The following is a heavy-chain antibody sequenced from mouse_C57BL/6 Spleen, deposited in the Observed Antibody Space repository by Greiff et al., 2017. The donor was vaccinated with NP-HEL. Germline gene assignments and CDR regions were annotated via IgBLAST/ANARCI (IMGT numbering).Heavy chain of an antibody. CDR1: GYTFTSYW. CDR2: IYPGSGST. J-gene: IGHJ4*01. CDR3: ARSIYYGSSLYAMDY. Sequence: VQLQQSGAELVKPGASVKMSCKASGYTFTSYWITWVKQRPGQGLEWIGDIYPGSGSTNYNEKFKSKTTLTVDTSSSTAYMQLSSLTSEDSAVYYCARSIYYGSSLYAMDYWGQGTSVTVSS. V-gene: IGHV1-55*01. D-gene: IGHD1-1*01.